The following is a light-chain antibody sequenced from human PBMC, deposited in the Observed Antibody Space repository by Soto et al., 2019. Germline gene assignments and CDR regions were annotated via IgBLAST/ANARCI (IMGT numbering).Light chain of an antibody. CDR3: SSYTSSSTPVV. V-gene: IGLV2-14*01. Sequence: QCALTQPASVSGSPGQSITISCTGTSSDVGGYNYVSWYQQHPGKAPKLMIYDVSNRPSGVSNRFSGSKSGNTASLTISGLQAEDEADYYCSSYTSSSTPVVFGGGTKVTV. J-gene: IGLJ2*01. CDR2: DVS. CDR1: SSDVGGYNY.